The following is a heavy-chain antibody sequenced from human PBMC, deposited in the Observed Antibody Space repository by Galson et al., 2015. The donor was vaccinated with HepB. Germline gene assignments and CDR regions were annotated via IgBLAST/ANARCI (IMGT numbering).Heavy chain of an antibody. V-gene: IGHV1-69*13. CDR3: ARVIGDYGDYGWFDP. CDR1: GGTFSSYA. D-gene: IGHD4-17*01. CDR2: IIPIFGTA. J-gene: IGHJ5*02. Sequence: SVKVSCKASGGTFSSYAISWVRQAPGQGLGWMGGIIPIFGTANYAQKFQGRVTITADESTSTAYMELSSLRSEDTAVYYCARVIGDYGDYGWFDPWGQGTLVTVSS.